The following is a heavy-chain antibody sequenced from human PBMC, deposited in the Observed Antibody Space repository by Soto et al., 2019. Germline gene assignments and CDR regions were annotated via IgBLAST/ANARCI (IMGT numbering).Heavy chain of an antibody. D-gene: IGHD5-12*01. V-gene: IGHV3-23*01. J-gene: IGHJ4*02. CDR3: AKEGDIGGYAFLAPQNYYFDY. CDR2: ISGSGGST. Sequence: EVQLLESGGGLVQPGGSLRLSCAASGFTFSSYAMSWVRQAPGKGLEWVSAISGSGGSTDYADTVKGRFTISRDNSKSPLYLQMNSLRAEDTAVYYCAKEGDIGGYAFLAPQNYYFDYWGQGTLVTVSS. CDR1: GFTFSSYA.